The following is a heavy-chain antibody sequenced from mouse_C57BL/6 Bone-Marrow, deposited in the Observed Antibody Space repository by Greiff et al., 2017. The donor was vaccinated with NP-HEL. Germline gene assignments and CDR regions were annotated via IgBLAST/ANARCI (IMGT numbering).Heavy chain of an antibody. V-gene: IGHV5-4*01. CDR2: ISDGGSYT. CDR3: ARDYGSRAFAY. CDR1: GFTFSSYA. Sequence: EVMLVESGGGLVKPGGSLKLSCAASGFTFSSYAMSWVRQTPEKRLEWVATISDGGSYTYYPDNVKGRFTISRDNAKNTLYLQMSHMKSEDTAMYYCARDYGSRAFAYWGQGTLVTVSA. J-gene: IGHJ3*01. D-gene: IGHD1-1*01.